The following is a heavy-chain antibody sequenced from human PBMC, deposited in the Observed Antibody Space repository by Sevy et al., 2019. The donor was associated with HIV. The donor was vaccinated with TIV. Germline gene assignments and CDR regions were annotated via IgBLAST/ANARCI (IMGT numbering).Heavy chain of an antibody. Sequence: GGSLRLSCAASGFTFTSYAMNWVRQAPGKGLDWVSSISGSGRSTYYADSVEGRFTISRDNSKNTLSLQMNSLRAADTAVYYCAKGYCSGGSCPRDYYYYGMDVWGQGTTVTVSS. V-gene: IGHV3-23*01. CDR1: GFTFTSYA. CDR3: AKGYCSGGSCPRDYYYYGMDV. J-gene: IGHJ6*02. CDR2: ISGSGRST. D-gene: IGHD2-15*01.